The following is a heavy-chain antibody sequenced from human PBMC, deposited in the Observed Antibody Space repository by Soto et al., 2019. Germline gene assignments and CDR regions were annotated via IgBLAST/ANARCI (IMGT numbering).Heavy chain of an antibody. CDR2: INHLGSI. CDR3: ARPRRQYYYYYMDV. CDR1: GGSLSDYF. D-gene: IGHD6-6*01. V-gene: IGHV4-34*01. Sequence: SETLSLTCVASGGSLSDYFWSWIRQPPGMALEWIGEINHLGSINYNPSLKSRVTMSVDTSKNQFSLKLSSVTAADTAVYYCARPRRQYYYYYMDVWGKGTTVTVSS. J-gene: IGHJ6*03.